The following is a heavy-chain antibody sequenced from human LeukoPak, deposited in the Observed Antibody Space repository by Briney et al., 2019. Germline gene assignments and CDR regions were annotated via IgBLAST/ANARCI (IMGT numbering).Heavy chain of an antibody. J-gene: IGHJ6*03. Sequence: SETLSLTXTVSGGSISSGDYYWSWIRQPPGKGLEWIGYIYYSGSTYYNPSLKSRVTISVDTSKNQFSLKLSSVTAADTAVYYCARYSVVVVPAAITSNYYYYYYMDVWGKGTTVTVSS. CDR1: GGSISSGDYY. V-gene: IGHV4-30-4*08. CDR3: ARYSVVVVPAAITSNYYYYYYMDV. CDR2: IYYSGST. D-gene: IGHD2-2*02.